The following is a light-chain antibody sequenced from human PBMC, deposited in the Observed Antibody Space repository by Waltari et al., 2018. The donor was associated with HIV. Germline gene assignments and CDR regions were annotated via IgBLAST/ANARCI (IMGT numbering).Light chain of an antibody. V-gene: IGLV1-44*01. CDR2: SNN. J-gene: IGLJ3*02. CDR1: RSNIGSNT. CDR3: AAWDDSLNGWV. Sequence: VLTQPPSASGTPGQRVTISCSGSRSNIGSNTVSWYQQLPGTAPKLFIYSNNQRPSGVPDRFSGSKSGTSASLAISGLQSEDEADYYCAAWDDSLNGWVFGGGTKLTVV.